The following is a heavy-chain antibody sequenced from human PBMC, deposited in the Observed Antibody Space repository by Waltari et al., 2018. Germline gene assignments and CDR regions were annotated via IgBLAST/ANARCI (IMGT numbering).Heavy chain of an antibody. CDR3: AREVVATSNFDY. CDR1: GGSISSGSYY. J-gene: IGHJ4*02. CDR2: IYTSGST. Sequence: QVQLQESGPGLVKPSQTLSLTCTVSGGSISSGSYYWSWIRQPAGKGLEWIGRIYTSGSTNYNLSLKSRVTISVDTSKNQFSLKLSSVTAADTAVYYCAREVVATSNFDYWGQGTLVTVSS. V-gene: IGHV4-61*02. D-gene: IGHD5-12*01.